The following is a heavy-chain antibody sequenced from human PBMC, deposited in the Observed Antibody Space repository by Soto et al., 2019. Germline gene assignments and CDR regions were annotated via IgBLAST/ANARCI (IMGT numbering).Heavy chain of an antibody. Sequence: QVQLQESGPGLVKPSQTLSLTCTVSGGSISSGGYYWSWIRQHPGKGLEWIGYIYYSGSTYYNPSLTSRVTLXXDXSTXHFSLKLSSVTAADTAVYYCARAPTMVRGAHGFDPWGQGTLVTVSS. J-gene: IGHJ5*02. CDR2: IYYSGST. D-gene: IGHD3-10*01. CDR1: GGSISSGGYY. CDR3: ARAPTMVRGAHGFDP. V-gene: IGHV4-31*03.